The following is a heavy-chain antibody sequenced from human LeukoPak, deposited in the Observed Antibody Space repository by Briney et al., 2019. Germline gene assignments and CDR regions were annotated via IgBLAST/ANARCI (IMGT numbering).Heavy chain of an antibody. CDR1: GGSISTYY. CDR3: ATYGGTGYYGFAY. CDR2: IYYSGST. V-gene: IGHV4-59*01. Sequence: PSETLSLTCTVSGGSISTYYWSWIRQPPGEGLEWIGYIYYSGSTNYNPSLKSRFTISVDTSKNQFSLKLSSVTAADTAVYYCATYGGTGYYGFAYWGQGTLVTVSS. D-gene: IGHD3/OR15-3a*01. J-gene: IGHJ4*02.